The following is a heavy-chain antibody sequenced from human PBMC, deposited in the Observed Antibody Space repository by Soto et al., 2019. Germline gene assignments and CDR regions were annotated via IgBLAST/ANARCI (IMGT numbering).Heavy chain of an antibody. J-gene: IGHJ6*02. CDR2: ISGYNGNT. Sequence: QVQVVQSGDEVKKPGASVKVSCKASGYTFTNYGFSWVRQAPGQGLEWMGWISGYNGNTKYAEKFQGRVTMTTDTQTRTANMGLTSLRSDDTAVYYCAREGQAPYYYYGMDVWGQGTAVTVSS. V-gene: IGHV1-18*01. CDR3: AREGQAPYYYYGMDV. CDR1: GYTFTNYG.